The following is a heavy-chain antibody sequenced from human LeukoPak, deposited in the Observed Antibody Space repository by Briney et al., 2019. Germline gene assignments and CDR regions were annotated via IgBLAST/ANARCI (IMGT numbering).Heavy chain of an antibody. CDR2: TSYSGST. CDR3: ARFASDGYGYKYYFDY. D-gene: IGHD3-16*01. Sequence: SETLSLTCTVSGGSINSYYWSWLRQPPGKGLEWIGYTSYSGSTNYNPSLKSRATILVDTSKNQFSLQLSSVTAADTAVFYCARFASDGYGYKYYFDYWGQGALVTVSS. J-gene: IGHJ4*02. CDR1: GGSINSYY. V-gene: IGHV4-59*08.